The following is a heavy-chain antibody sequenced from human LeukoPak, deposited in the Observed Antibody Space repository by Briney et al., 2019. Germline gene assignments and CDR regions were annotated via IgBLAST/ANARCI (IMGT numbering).Heavy chain of an antibody. CDR3: ARTRDGYTSFDF. CDR1: GGSFSGYY. D-gene: IGHD5-24*01. Sequence: SETLSLTCAVYGGSFSGYYWSWIRQPPGKGLEWIGEINHSGSTNYNPSLKSRVTISVDTSKNQFSLKLSSVTAADTAVYYCARTRDGYTSFDFWGQGTQVTVSS. J-gene: IGHJ4*02. V-gene: IGHV4-34*01. CDR2: INHSGST.